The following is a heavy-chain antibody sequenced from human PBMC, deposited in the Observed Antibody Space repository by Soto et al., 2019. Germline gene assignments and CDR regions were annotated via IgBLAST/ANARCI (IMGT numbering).Heavy chain of an antibody. CDR3: ARDRLTIFGIIIINGMDV. J-gene: IGHJ6*02. V-gene: IGHV3-33*01. Sequence: GESLKISCAASGFTFSSYDMHWVRQAPGKGLEWVAVIWYDGNNKYYADSVKGRFTISRDNSRNTLYLQMNNLRPEDTAVYYCARDRLTIFGIIIINGMDVWGQGTTVTVS. CDR2: IWYDGNNK. CDR1: GFTFSSYD. D-gene: IGHD3-3*01.